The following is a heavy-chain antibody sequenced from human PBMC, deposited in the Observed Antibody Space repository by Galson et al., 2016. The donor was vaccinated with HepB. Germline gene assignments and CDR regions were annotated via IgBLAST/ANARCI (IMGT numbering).Heavy chain of an antibody. Sequence: SLRLSCAASGFTFEIYRMTWVRQAPGKGLEWVSTISGSDYSTYYGDSVKGRFTISRDNSKNTLYLQMNSLRNEDTALYYCAKERSDGAGSDYWGQGTLVTVSS. J-gene: IGHJ4*02. CDR3: AKERSDGAGSDY. V-gene: IGHV3-23*01. D-gene: IGHD4/OR15-4a*01. CDR1: GFTFEIYR. CDR2: ISGSDYST.